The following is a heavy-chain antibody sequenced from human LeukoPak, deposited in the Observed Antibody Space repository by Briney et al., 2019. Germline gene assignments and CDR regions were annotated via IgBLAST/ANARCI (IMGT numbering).Heavy chain of an antibody. Sequence: GGSLRLSCAASGFTFSSYAMSWVRQAPGKGLEWVSAISGSGGSTYYADSVKGRFTISRDNSKNTLYLQMNSLRAEDTAVYYCARDLLRGATNALGYWGQGTLVTVSS. CDR1: GFTFSSYA. D-gene: IGHD1-26*01. J-gene: IGHJ4*02. CDR3: ARDLLRGATNALGY. V-gene: IGHV3-23*01. CDR2: ISGSGGST.